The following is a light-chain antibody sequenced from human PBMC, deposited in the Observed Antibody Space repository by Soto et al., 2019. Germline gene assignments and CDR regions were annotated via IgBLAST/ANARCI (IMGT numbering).Light chain of an antibody. CDR3: PQYGSSPRT. CDR1: QSVSSSY. V-gene: IGKV3-20*01. CDR2: GAS. J-gene: IGKJ2*01. Sequence: EIVLTQSPGTLSLSPGERATLSCRASQSVSSSYLAWYQQRPGQAPRLLIYGASSRATGIPDRFSGSGSGKDFTLTISRLEPEDFAVYYCPQYGSSPRTFGQGTRLEIK.